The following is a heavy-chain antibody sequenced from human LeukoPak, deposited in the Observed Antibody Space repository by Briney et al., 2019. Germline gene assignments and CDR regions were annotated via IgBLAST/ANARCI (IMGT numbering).Heavy chain of an antibody. CDR3: AREGVPYVPGGDY. V-gene: IGHV3-7*01. CDR1: GFTFSSYW. Sequence: GGSLRLSCAASGFTFSSYWMSWVRQAPGKGLDWVANIKETGSEKNYLDSVKGRFTISRDNAKNSLYLQMDSLRAEDTALYYCAREGVPYVPGGDYWGQGTLVTVSS. J-gene: IGHJ4*02. D-gene: IGHD3-10*02. CDR2: IKETGSEK.